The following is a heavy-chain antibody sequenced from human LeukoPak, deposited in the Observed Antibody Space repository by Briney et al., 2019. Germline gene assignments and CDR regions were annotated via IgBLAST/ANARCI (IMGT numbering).Heavy chain of an antibody. Sequence: LGESLKISCKGSGYSFTTYSIAWVRQMPGKGLEWMGIIYPGDSDTRYSPSFQGQVTISADKSISTAYLQWSSLRASDTAIYYCTRMPTVTTIDYSGQGTLVTVSS. CDR2: IYPGDSDT. CDR1: GYSFTTYS. CDR3: TRMPTVTTIDY. V-gene: IGHV5-51*01. J-gene: IGHJ4*02. D-gene: IGHD4-17*01.